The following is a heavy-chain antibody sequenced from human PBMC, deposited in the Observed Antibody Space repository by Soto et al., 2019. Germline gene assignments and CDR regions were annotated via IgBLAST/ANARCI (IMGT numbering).Heavy chain of an antibody. V-gene: IGHV3-53*01. CDR3: ARDKLIAAAGNYYHYGMDV. Sequence: GGSLRLSCAASGFIISNNYMSWVRQAPGKGLEWVSIIYSGGSTFYADSVKGRFTISRDNSKNTLYLQMNSLGAGDTAVYYCARDKLIAAAGNYYHYGMDVWGQGTTVTVSS. D-gene: IGHD6-13*01. CDR2: IYSGGST. CDR1: GFIISNNY. J-gene: IGHJ6*02.